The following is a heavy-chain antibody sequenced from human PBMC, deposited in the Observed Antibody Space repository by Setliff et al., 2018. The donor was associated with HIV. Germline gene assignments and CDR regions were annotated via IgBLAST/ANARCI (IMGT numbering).Heavy chain of an antibody. V-gene: IGHV3-23*01. CDR2: IGNSGSPI. Sequence: PGGSLRLSCATSGFSFSNYWMDWVRQAPGKGLEWVSYIGNSGSPIYYADSVKGRFTISRDNSKNTLSLQMNDLRAEDTALYYCAKDYTPTFWEYNWFDVWGQGTLVTVSS. D-gene: IGHD3-3*01. CDR3: AKDYTPTFWEYNWFDV. CDR1: GFSFSNYW. J-gene: IGHJ5*02.